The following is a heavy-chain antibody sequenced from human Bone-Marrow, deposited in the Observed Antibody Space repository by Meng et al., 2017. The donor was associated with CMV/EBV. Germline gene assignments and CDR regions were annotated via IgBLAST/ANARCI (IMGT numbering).Heavy chain of an antibody. CDR3: AKAFLLLVSYGTPDYNFDY. CDR1: RFTFSSHA. Sequence: GESLKISCAASRFTFSSHAMSWVRQAPGKGLEWVSGISDRTYYADSVRGRFTISRDNSKNTLYLQMNSLRAEDTAAYYCAKAFLLLVSYGTPDYNFDYWGQGTLVTVSS. D-gene: IGHD5-18*01. CDR2: ISDRT. J-gene: IGHJ4*02. V-gene: IGHV3-23*01.